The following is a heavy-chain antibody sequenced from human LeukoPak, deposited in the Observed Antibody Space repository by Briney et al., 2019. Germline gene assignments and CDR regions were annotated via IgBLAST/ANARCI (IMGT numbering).Heavy chain of an antibody. D-gene: IGHD3-10*01. Sequence: ASLKVSCKASGYTFTSYDINWVRQAPGQGLEWMGWMNPNSGNTGYAQKFQGRVTMTRNTSISTAYMELSSLRSEDTAVYYCARGGYYYGSGSYNFDYWGQGTLVTVSS. J-gene: IGHJ4*02. CDR2: MNPNSGNT. CDR3: ARGGYYYGSGSYNFDY. V-gene: IGHV1-8*01. CDR1: GYTFTSYD.